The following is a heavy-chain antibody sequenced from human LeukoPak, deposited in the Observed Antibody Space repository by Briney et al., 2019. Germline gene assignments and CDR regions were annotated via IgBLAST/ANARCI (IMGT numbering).Heavy chain of an antibody. CDR3: AREGLGTPFEF. Sequence: SETLSLTCTVSGDSISNTTYYWGWVRQPPGKGLEWIGSIYYSGNTYYNVSLKSRVTMSVDTSKSRFSLKMKSMTAADTAQYYCAREGLGTPFEFWGQGILVTVSS. CDR1: GDSISNTTYY. J-gene: IGHJ4*02. CDR2: IYYSGNT. D-gene: IGHD7-27*01. V-gene: IGHV4-39*07.